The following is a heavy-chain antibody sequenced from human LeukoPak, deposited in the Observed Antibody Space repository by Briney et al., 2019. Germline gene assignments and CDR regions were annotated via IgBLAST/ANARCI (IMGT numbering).Heavy chain of an antibody. CDR3: TRHHSRVGDAFDI. CDR2: ISSSRSYI. Sequence: PGWSLRLSCAASGFTFSSYSMNWVRQAAGQGLEWVSSISSSRSYIYYEDSVKGRCTISRDHAKNSLYLQVNSRRAEDTAVYHCTRHHSRVGDAFDIWGLGTMVTGSS. CDR1: GFTFSSYS. J-gene: IGHJ3*02. V-gene: IGHV3-21*01.